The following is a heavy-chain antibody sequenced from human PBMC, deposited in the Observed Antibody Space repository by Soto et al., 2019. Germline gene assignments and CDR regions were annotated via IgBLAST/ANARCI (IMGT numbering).Heavy chain of an antibody. CDR2: IHWNGANI. V-gene: IGHV3-9*01. CDR3: AKGLPIFYYGVDA. Sequence: PGGSLRLSCVASGFTFDDYAMHWVRPAPGKGLEWVSGIHWNGANIAYAGSVEGRFTISRDNAQNSLYLQINSLRPEDTALYYCAKGLPIFYYGVDAWGQGTTVTV. CDR1: GFTFDDYA. J-gene: IGHJ6*02. D-gene: IGHD4-17*01.